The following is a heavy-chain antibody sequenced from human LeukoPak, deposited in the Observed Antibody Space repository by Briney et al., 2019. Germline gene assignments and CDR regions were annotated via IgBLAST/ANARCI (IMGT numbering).Heavy chain of an antibody. Sequence: PGGSLRLSCAASGFTFSSYSMNWVRHAPGKGLEWVSSISSSISYISYADSVRGRFTISRDNAKNSLYLQMNSLRAEDTAVYYCARETIVVVPAAIASRGYYYYYYMDVWGKGTTVTVSS. CDR3: ARETIVVVPAAIASRGYYYYYYMDV. CDR2: ISSSISYI. J-gene: IGHJ6*03. D-gene: IGHD2-2*01. CDR1: GFTFSSYS. V-gene: IGHV3-21*01.